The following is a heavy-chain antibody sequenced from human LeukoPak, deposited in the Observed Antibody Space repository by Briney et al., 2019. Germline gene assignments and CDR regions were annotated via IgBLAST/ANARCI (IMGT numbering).Heavy chain of an antibody. CDR2: IYYSGSA. Sequence: SETLSLTCAVYGGSFSGYYWSWIRQPPGKGLEWIGSIYYSGSAHYNPSLKSRVTISVDTSKNHFSLKLSSGTAADTAVYYCARQDYDSSGYRYYFDYWGQGTLVTVSS. D-gene: IGHD3-22*01. V-gene: IGHV4-34*01. J-gene: IGHJ4*02. CDR1: GGSFSGYY. CDR3: ARQDYDSSGYRYYFDY.